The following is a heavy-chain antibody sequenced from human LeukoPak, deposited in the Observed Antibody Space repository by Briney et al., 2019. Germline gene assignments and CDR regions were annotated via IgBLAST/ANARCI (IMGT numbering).Heavy chain of an antibody. Sequence: SETLSLTCTVSGYSISSGYYWGWIRQPPGKGLEWIGSIYHSGSTYYNPSLKSRVTISVDKYKNQFSLKLSSVTAADTAVYYCARDGGGEGSGSYSIRYDAFDICGQGKMVTVSS. D-gene: IGHD1-26*01. V-gene: IGHV4-38-2*02. CDR2: IYHSGST. J-gene: IGHJ3*02. CDR1: GYSISSGYY. CDR3: ARDGGGEGSGSYSIRYDAFDI.